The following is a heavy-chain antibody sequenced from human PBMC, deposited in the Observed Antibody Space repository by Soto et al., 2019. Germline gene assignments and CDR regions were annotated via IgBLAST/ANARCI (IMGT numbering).Heavy chain of an antibody. CDR3: ARDIRGFSRAFDY. CDR2: IYSSGNT. CDR1: GDSVSSDTYY. V-gene: IGHV4-61*01. J-gene: IGHJ4*02. D-gene: IGHD5-18*01. Sequence: QVQLQESGPGLVKPSETLSLTCSVSGDSVSSDTYYWTWIRQPPGKGLEWIGYIYSSGNTNYNPPLKGRVTISLDTSSNQFSLKLTSVTAADTAVYYCARDIRGFSRAFDYWGQGTLVTVSS.